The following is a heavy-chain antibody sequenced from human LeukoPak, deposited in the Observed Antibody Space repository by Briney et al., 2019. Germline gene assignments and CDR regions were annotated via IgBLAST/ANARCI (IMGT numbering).Heavy chain of an antibody. Sequence: ASVKVSCKASGYTFPGYYMHWVRQAPGQGLEWMGWINPNSGGTNYAQKFQGRVTMTRDTSISTAYMELSRLRSDDTAVYYCAREEGFGEFHFDYWGQGTLVTVSS. CDR1: GYTFPGYY. CDR3: AREEGFGEFHFDY. J-gene: IGHJ4*02. D-gene: IGHD3-10*01. CDR2: INPNSGGT. V-gene: IGHV1-2*02.